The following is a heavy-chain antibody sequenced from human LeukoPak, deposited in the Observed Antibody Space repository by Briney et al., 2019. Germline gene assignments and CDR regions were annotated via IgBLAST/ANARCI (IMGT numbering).Heavy chain of an antibody. Sequence: TSETLSLTCTVSGGSVSSGSYYWSWIRQPPGKGLEWIGYIYYSGSTNYNPSLKSRVTISVDTSKNQFSLKLSSVTAADTAVYYCARDSRYCSSTSCYEYYYYGMDVWGQGTTVTVSS. CDR1: GGSVSSGSYY. V-gene: IGHV4-61*01. J-gene: IGHJ6*02. D-gene: IGHD2-2*01. CDR2: IYYSGST. CDR3: ARDSRYCSSTSCYEYYYYGMDV.